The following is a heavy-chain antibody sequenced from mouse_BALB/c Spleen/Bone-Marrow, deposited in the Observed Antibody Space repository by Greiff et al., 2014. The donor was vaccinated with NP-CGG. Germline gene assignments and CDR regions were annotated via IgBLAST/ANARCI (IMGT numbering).Heavy chain of an antibody. CDR2: IYPSDSYT. J-gene: IGHJ4*01. D-gene: IGHD2-3*01. Sequence: VQLQQSGAELVRPGASVNLSCKASGYTFTSYWINWVKQRPGQGLKWIGNIYPSDSYTNYNQKFKDKATLTVDKSSSTAYIQLSSLTSEDSAVYYCAREGISDYDGYYDGMDYWGQGTSVTVSS. CDR3: AREGISDYDGYYDGMDY. CDR1: GYTFTSYW. V-gene: IGHV1-69*02.